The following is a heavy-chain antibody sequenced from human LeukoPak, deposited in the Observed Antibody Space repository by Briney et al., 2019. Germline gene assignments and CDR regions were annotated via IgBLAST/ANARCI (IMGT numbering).Heavy chain of an antibody. CDR1: GYTFTGYC. V-gene: IGHV1-2*06. D-gene: IGHD6-19*01. J-gene: IGHJ4*02. Sequence: ASVKVSCKASGYTFTGYCMHWVRQAPGQGLEWMGRINPNSGGTNYAQKFQGRVTMTRDTSISTAYMELSRLRSDDTAVYYCARAGSGWYLREFDYWGQGTLVTVSS. CDR3: ARAGSGWYLREFDY. CDR2: INPNSGGT.